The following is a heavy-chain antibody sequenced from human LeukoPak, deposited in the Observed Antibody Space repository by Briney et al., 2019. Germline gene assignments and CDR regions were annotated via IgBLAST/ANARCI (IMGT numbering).Heavy chain of an antibody. J-gene: IGHJ4*02. Sequence: GGSLRLSCAASGFTVSSNYMSWVRQAPGKGLEWGSVIYSGGSTYYADSVKGRFTISRDNSKNTLYLQMNSLRAEDTAVYYCTAVVVITLGFDYWGQGTLVTVSS. CDR2: IYSGGST. CDR3: TAVVVITLGFDY. V-gene: IGHV3-53*01. CDR1: GFTVSSNY. D-gene: IGHD3-22*01.